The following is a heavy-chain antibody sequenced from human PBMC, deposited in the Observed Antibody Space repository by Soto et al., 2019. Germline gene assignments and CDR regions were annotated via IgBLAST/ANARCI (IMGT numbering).Heavy chain of an antibody. J-gene: IGHJ6*02. D-gene: IGHD2-15*01. CDR3: ARHLTYCSAGSCYSDFPYYGMDG. CDR2: IFYSGST. Sequence: PSETLSLTCTVSGGSISSSSYYWGWIRQPPGEGLEWIGSIFYSGSTYYNPSLKSRVTISVDTSKNQFSLKLSSVTAADTAVYYCARHLTYCSAGSCYSDFPYYGMDGWGQGTTVT. V-gene: IGHV4-39*01. CDR1: GGSISSSSYY.